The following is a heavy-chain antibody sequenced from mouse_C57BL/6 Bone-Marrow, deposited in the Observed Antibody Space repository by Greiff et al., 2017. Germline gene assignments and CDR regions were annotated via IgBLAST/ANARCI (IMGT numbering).Heavy chain of an antibody. CDR2: IDPSDSYT. J-gene: IGHJ2*01. CDR1: GYTFTSYW. Sequence: QVQLQQPGAELVKPGASVKLSCKASGYTFTSYWMQWVKQRPGQGLEWIGEIDPSDSYTNYNQKFKGKATLTVDTSSSTAYMHLSSLTSEDSAVYYCARITTVGFDYWGQGTTLTVSS. V-gene: IGHV1-50*01. D-gene: IGHD1-1*01. CDR3: ARITTVGFDY.